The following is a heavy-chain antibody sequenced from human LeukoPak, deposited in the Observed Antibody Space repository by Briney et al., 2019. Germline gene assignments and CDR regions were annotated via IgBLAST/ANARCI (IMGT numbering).Heavy chain of an antibody. J-gene: IGHJ5*02. CDR3: ARTPDYSVTT. CDR1: GYTFTAYY. D-gene: IGHD4-11*01. Sequence: ASVKVSCKVSGYTFTAYYMHWVRQAPGQGLEWMGRIDPNSGDTIYVHKFQGRVAMTRDTSISTAYMELSRLTSDDTAVYYCARTPDYSVTTWGQGTLVTVSS. CDR2: IDPNSGDT. V-gene: IGHV1-2*02.